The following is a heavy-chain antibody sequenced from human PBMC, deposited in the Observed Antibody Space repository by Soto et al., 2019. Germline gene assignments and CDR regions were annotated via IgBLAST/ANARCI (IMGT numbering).Heavy chain of an antibody. CDR1: GYTFTSYA. CDR2: INAGNGNT. D-gene: IGHD4-4*01. Sequence: GASVKVSCKASGYTFTSYAMHWVRQAPGQRLEWMGWINAGNGNTKYSQKFQGRVTMTRNTSISTAYMELSSLRSEDTAVYYCASLHTTDYYYGMDVWGQGTTVTV. CDR3: ASLHTTDYYYGMDV. J-gene: IGHJ6*02. V-gene: IGHV1-3*01.